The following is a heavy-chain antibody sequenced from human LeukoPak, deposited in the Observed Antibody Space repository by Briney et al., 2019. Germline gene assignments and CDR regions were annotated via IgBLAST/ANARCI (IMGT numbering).Heavy chain of an antibody. CDR3: ARAPSLESSGWYVSDY. V-gene: IGHV1-46*01. Sequence: EASVKVSCKASGYTFTSYYMHWVRQALGQGLNGMGLINPSGGSTSHAQKFQGRVTMTRDTSTSTVYMELSSLRSEDTAVYYCARAPSLESSGWYVSDYWGQGTLVTVSS. CDR1: GYTFTSYY. CDR2: INPSGGST. J-gene: IGHJ4*02. D-gene: IGHD6-19*01.